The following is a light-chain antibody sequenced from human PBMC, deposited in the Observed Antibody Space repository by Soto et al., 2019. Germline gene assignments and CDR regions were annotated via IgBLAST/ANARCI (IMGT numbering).Light chain of an antibody. CDR1: QGISSY. CDR2: AAS. V-gene: IGKV1-39*01. CDR3: QQSYISPLT. J-gene: IGKJ4*01. Sequence: DIQMTQSPSSLSASVGDRVTITCRASQGISSYLNWYQQKPGKAPKLLIYAASTLQSGVSFRFSGSVSGTDFTLTITSLQPEDSATYYCQQSYISPLTFGGGTKVDIK.